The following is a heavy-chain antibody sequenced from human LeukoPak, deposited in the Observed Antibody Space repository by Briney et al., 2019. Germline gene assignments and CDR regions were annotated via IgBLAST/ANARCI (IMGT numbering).Heavy chain of an antibody. CDR3: ARGRDTYYSDSSGHSRSWMGDFNI. CDR2: VSYSGYT. J-gene: IGHJ3*02. V-gene: IGHV4-59*01. CDR1: GGSISSDY. Sequence: SETLSLTCTVSGGSISSDYWSWIRQPPGKGLEWIGYVSYSGYTNFNPALKSRVIISVDTSKNHFSLTLSSVTAADTAIYYCARGRDTYYSDSSGHSRSWMGDFNIWGQGTMVSVSS. D-gene: IGHD3-22*01.